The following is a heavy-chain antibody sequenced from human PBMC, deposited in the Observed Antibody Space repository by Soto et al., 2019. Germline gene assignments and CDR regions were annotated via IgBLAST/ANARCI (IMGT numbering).Heavy chain of an antibody. CDR1: GGSISSYY. J-gene: IGHJ6*03. CDR2: IYYGGST. CDR3: ARLMVAGTPSYYYYYMDV. Sequence: SETLSLTCTVSGGSISSYYWSWIRQPPGKGLEWIGYIYYGGSTNYNPSLKSRVTISVDTSKNQFSLKLSSVTAADTAVYYCARLMVAGTPSYYYYYMDVWGKGTTVTVSS. V-gene: IGHV4-59*08. D-gene: IGHD6-19*01.